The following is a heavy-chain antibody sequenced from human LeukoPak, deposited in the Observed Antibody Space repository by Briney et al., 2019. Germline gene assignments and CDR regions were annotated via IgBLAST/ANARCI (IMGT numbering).Heavy chain of an antibody. J-gene: IGHJ4*02. CDR2: IYPGDSDT. D-gene: IGHD3-22*01. CDR3: ARVDYYDRSGYFDY. CDR1: GYSFSNYW. Sequence: GESLKISYEGSGYSFSNYWLGWVRQMPGKGLEWMGIIYPGDSDTRYSPSFQGQVTISADKSISTAYLQWSSLKASDTAMYYCARVDYYDRSGYFDYWGQGTQVTVSS. V-gene: IGHV5-51*01.